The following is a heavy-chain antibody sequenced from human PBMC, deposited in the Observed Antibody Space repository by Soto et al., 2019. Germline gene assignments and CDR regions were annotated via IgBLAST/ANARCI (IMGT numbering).Heavy chain of an antibody. D-gene: IGHD6-13*01. CDR1: GGSISSSSYY. J-gene: IGHJ4*02. Sequence: SETLSLTCTVSGGSISSSSYYWGWIRQPPGKGLEWIGSIYYSGSTYYNPSLKSRVTISVDTSKNQFSLKLSSVTAADTAVYYCAMTGVAAAGTLGSFDYWGQGTLVTVSS. CDR3: AMTGVAAAGTLGSFDY. V-gene: IGHV4-39*01. CDR2: IYYSGST.